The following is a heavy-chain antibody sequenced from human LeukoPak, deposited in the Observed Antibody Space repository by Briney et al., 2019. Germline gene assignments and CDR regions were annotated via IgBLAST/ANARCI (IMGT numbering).Heavy chain of an antibody. D-gene: IGHD6-6*01. CDR3: AGELSSSSTLYYYYYYYMDV. V-gene: IGHV1-18*01. J-gene: IGHJ6*03. Sequence: ASVKVSCKASGYTFTSYGISWVRQAPGQGLEWMGWISAYNGNTNYAQKLQGRVTMTTDTSTSTAYMELRSLRSDDTAVYYCAGELSSSSTLYYYYYYYMDVWGKGTTVTVSS. CDR2: ISAYNGNT. CDR1: GYTFTSYG.